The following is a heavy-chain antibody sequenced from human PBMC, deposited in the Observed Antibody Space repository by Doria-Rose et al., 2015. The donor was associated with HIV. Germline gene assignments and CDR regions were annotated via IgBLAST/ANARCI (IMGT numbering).Heavy chain of an antibody. V-gene: IGHV2-26*01. J-gene: IGHJ4*02. CDR2: IFSDDER. CDR3: ARIKSSRWYHKYYFDF. CDR1: GVSLSSPGMG. D-gene: IGHD6-13*01. Sequence: QVQLVQSGPVLVKPTETLTLTCTVSGVSLSSPGMGVSWIRQPPGKALEWLANIFSDDERSYITSLKSRLTISRGTSKRRLVLTMTDMDPVDTATYYCARIKSSRWYHKYYFDFWGQGTLVTVSA.